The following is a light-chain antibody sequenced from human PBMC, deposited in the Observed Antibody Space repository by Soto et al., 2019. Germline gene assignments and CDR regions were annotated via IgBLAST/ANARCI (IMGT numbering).Light chain of an antibody. CDR2: EVS. CDR3: SSCTDSRTPCA. Sequence: QSVLTQPPSVSGSPGQSVTISCTGSSSDVGSYTRVSWYQQPPGTAPKLIIYEVSNRPSGVPDRFSGSKSGNTASLTISGLQAEDEADYYCSSCTDSRTPCAFGTGTKLTVL. J-gene: IGLJ1*01. V-gene: IGLV2-18*02. CDR1: SSDVGSYTR.